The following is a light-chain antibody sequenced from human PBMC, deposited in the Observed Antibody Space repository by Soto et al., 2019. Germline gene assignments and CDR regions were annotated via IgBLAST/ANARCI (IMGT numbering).Light chain of an antibody. J-gene: IGLJ2*01. CDR1: LGDVGGYYY. CDR3: ATWDDSLNAVL. CDR2: DVD. V-gene: IGLV2-8*01. Sequence: QSALTQPPSASESPGQSVTISCSGTLGDVGGYYYVSWYQHHPGRAPKLLIYDVDKRPPGVPSRFSGSKSGNTASLTVSGLQADDEADYYCATWDDSLNAVLFGGGTKVTVL.